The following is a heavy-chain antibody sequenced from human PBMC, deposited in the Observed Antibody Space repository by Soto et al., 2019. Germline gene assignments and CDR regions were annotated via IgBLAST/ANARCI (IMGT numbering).Heavy chain of an antibody. CDR1: GGSISSYY. D-gene: IGHD2-21*02. Sequence: SETLSLTCTVSGGSISSYYWSWIRQPPGKGLEWIGYIYYSGSTNYNPSLKSRVTISVDTSKNQFSLKLSSVTAADTAVYYCARGPRTYCGGDCYSHFDYWGQGTLVTVSS. V-gene: IGHV4-59*01. J-gene: IGHJ4*02. CDR3: ARGPRTYCGGDCYSHFDY. CDR2: IYYSGST.